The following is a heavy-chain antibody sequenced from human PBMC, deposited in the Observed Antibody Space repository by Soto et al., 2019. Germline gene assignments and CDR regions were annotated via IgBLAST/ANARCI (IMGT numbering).Heavy chain of an antibody. CDR2: IMTVFRRP. CDR3: ARDKDRTQLGGNYYYILDV. Sequence: QVQLVQSGAEVKKPGSSVKVSCKASGGTFRTSAISWVRQAPGQGLEWVGGIMTVFRRPKYAQGFQGRVTITADESTSTAYMELSSLRSDDTAVYYCARDKDRTQLGGNYYYILDVWGQGTAVTVSS. V-gene: IGHV1-69*12. CDR1: GGTFRTSA. J-gene: IGHJ6*02. D-gene: IGHD3-3*02.